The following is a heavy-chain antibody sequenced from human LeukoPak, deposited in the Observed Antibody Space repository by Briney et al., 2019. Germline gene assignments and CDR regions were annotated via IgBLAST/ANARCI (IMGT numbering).Heavy chain of an antibody. V-gene: IGHV1-2*02. CDR1: GYTFTGYY. CDR2: INPNSGGT. J-gene: IGHJ6*02. CDR3: ARGPYSGYDSGMDV. Sequence: ASVKVSCKASGYTFTGYYMHWVRQAPGQGLEWMGWINPNSGGTNYAQKFRGRVTMTRDTSISTAYMELSRLRSDDTAVYYCARGPYSGYDSGMDVWGQGTTVTVSS. D-gene: IGHD5-12*01.